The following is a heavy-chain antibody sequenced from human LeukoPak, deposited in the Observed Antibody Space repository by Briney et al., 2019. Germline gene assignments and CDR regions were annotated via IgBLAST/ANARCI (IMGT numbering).Heavy chain of an antibody. V-gene: IGHV3-48*04. Sequence: YPGGSLRLSCAASGFIFSSYSMNWVRQAPGKGLEWVSYISSSSSTIYYADSVKGRFTISRDNAKNSLYLQMNSLRAEDTAVYYCASYIQYFTMDVWGKGTTVTISS. J-gene: IGHJ6*03. CDR2: ISSSSSTI. D-gene: IGHD3-9*01. CDR1: GFIFSSYS. CDR3: ASYIQYFTMDV.